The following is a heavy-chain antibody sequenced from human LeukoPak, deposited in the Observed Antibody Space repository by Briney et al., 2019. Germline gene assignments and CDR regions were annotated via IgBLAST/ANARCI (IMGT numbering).Heavy chain of an antibody. J-gene: IGHJ4*02. CDR1: GFTFSSNW. CDR2: INEDGSTT. CDR3: VRDLGGRSGH. D-gene: IGHD1-26*01. Sequence: GGSLRGSCAASGFTFSSNWMHWVRQAPGKGLVWVSRINEDGSTTNYADSVKGRSTILRDNAKNTLYLQMNSLRAEDTAVYYCVRDLGGRSGHWGQGTLVTVSS. V-gene: IGHV3-74*01.